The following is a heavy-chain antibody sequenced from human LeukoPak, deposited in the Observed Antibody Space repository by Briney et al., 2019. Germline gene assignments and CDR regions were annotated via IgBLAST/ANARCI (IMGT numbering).Heavy chain of an antibody. CDR2: ISSSGSTI. CDR1: GFTFSDYY. V-gene: IGHV3-11*01. D-gene: IGHD3-22*01. J-gene: IGHJ4*02. CDR3: ARTKDYYDSSGYYFDY. Sequence: PGGSPRLSCTASGFTFSDYYMNWIRQAPGKGLEWVSYISSSGSTIYYADSVKGRFTISRDNAKNSLYLQMNSLRAEDTAVYYCARTKDYYDSSGYYFDYWGQGTLVTVSS.